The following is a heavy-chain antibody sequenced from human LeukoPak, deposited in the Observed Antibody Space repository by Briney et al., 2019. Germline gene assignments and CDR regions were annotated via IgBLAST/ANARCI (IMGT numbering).Heavy chain of an antibody. Sequence: SETLSLTCTVSGDSLSSHFWSWIRQPPGKGLEWIGYIYGSGSTNYDPSLKSRVTISEDTSKNHFSLKLTSVTAAGTAVYYCARNVGWYSHDSWGQGTLVTVSS. CDR3: ARNVGWYSHDS. D-gene: IGHD6-19*01. J-gene: IGHJ4*02. V-gene: IGHV4-59*08. CDR1: GDSLSSHF. CDR2: IYGSGST.